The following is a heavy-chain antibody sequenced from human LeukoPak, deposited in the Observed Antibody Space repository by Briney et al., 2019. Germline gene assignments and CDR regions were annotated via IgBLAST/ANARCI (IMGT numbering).Heavy chain of an antibody. CDR2: INHSGST. J-gene: IGHJ4*02. CDR3: ARHGFPTKVGAIGYFDY. Sequence: PSETLSLTCAVYGGSFSGYYWSWIRQPPGKGLEWIGEINHSGSTNYNPSLKSRVTISVDTSKNQFSLKLSSVTAADTAVYYCARHGFPTKVGAIGYFDYWGQGTLVTVSS. D-gene: IGHD1-26*01. V-gene: IGHV4-34*01. CDR1: GGSFSGYY.